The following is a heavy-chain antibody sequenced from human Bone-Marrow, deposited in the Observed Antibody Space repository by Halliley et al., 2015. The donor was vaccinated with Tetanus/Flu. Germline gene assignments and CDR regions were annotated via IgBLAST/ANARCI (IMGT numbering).Heavy chain of an antibody. CDR3: ARSAVIGVYRYGMDV. Sequence: SGRPNYNPSLNRRVTTSLDTSKGQFYLKLSSVTAADTAVYYYARSAVIGVYRYGMDVWGQGITVTVSS. CDR2: SGRP. D-gene: IGHD6-13*01. V-gene: IGHV4-59*01. J-gene: IGHJ6*02.